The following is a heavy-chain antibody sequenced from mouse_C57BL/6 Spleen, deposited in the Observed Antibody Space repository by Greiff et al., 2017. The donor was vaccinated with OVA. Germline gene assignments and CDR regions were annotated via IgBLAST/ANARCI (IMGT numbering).Heavy chain of an antibody. Sequence: VKLVESGPELVKPGASVKLSCKASGYTFTSYDINWVKQRPGQGLEWIGWIYPRDGSTKYNEKFKGKATLTVDTSSSTAYMELHSLTSEDSAVYFCARSGGDVGFAYWGQGTLVTVSA. V-gene: IGHV1-85*01. CDR1: GYTFTSYD. J-gene: IGHJ3*01. D-gene: IGHD1-3*01. CDR2: IYPRDGST. CDR3: ARSGGDVGFAY.